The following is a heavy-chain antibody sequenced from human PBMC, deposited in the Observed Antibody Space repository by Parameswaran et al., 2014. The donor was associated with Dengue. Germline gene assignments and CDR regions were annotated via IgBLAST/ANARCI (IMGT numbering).Heavy chain of an antibody. Sequence: WIRQPPGKGLEWVAVISYDGSNKYYADSVKGRFTISRDNSKNTLYLQMNSLRAEDTAVYYCARKAYSSSWYYYYYYMDVWGKGTTVTVSS. V-gene: IGHV3-30*03. J-gene: IGHJ6*03. CDR2: ISYDGSNK. CDR3: ARKAYSSSWYYYYYYMDV. D-gene: IGHD6-13*01.